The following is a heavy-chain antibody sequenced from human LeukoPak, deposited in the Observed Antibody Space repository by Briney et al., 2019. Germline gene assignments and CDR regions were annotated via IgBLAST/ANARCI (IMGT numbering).Heavy chain of an antibody. CDR1: GFTFDDYA. CDR3: AKDPTSGSYDYFDY. Sequence: GRSLRLSCAASGFTFDDYAMHWVRQAPGKGLEWVSGISWNSGSIGYADSVKGRFTISRDNAKTSLYLQMNSLRAEDTALYYCAKDPTSGSYDYFDYWGQGTLVTVSS. D-gene: IGHD3-10*01. J-gene: IGHJ4*02. CDR2: ISWNSGSI. V-gene: IGHV3-9*01.